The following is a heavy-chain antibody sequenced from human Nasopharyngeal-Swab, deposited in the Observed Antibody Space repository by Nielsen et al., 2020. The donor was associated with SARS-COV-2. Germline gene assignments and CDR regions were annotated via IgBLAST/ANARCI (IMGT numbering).Heavy chain of an antibody. D-gene: IGHD5-24*01. J-gene: IGHJ6*03. CDR2: IIPILPIT. CDR3: ARGGWLRKDYYYSYYYMDV. Sequence: SVKVSCKTSGGTFSSYGISWFRQAPAQGLEWMGGIIPILPITNYAQKFQDRVTITADKSTSKAYMELSSLRSEDTAAYYCARGGWLRKDYYYSYYYMDVWGKGTTVTVSS. V-gene: IGHV1-69*10. CDR1: GGTFSSYG.